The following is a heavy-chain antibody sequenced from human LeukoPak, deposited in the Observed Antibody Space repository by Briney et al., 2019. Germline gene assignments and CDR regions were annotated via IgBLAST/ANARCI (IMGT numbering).Heavy chain of an antibody. D-gene: IGHD3-9*01. Sequence: LVASVKVSCKASGYTFTGYYMHWVRQAPGQGLEWMGWINPNSGGTNYAQKFQGRVTMTRDTSISTAYMELSRLRSDDTAVYYCAREGAPPPYYDILTGYYWYWGQGTLVTVSS. CDR3: AREGAPPPYYDILTGYYWY. V-gene: IGHV1-2*03. J-gene: IGHJ4*02. CDR2: INPNSGGT. CDR1: GYTFTGYY.